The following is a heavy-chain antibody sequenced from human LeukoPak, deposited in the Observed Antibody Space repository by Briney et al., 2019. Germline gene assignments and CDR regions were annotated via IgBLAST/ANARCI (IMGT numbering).Heavy chain of an antibody. CDR1: GGSISSGGYY. CDR2: IYYSGST. D-gene: IGHD3-10*01. Sequence: SETLSLTCTVSGGSISSGGYYWSWIRQHPGKGLEWIGYIYYSGSTYYNPSLKSRVTISVDTSKNQFSLKLSSVTAADTAVYYCAIRITMVRAFDYWGQGTLVTVSS. J-gene: IGHJ4*02. CDR3: AIRITMVRAFDY. V-gene: IGHV4-31*03.